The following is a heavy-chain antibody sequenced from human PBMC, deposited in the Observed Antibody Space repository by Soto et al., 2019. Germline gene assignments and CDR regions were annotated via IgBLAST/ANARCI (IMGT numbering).Heavy chain of an antibody. CDR2: VYYTGST. Sequence: SETLSLTCMVSGGSISGSYWSWIRQSPGKGLEWLGYVYYTGSTNYSPSLRSRVSISVDTSKNEFSLRLSSVTAADTAVYFCARSVAVPGAHIDYWGQGTQVTVSS. V-gene: IGHV4-59*01. J-gene: IGHJ4*02. CDR1: GGSISGSY. CDR3: ARSVAVPGAHIDY. D-gene: IGHD6-19*01.